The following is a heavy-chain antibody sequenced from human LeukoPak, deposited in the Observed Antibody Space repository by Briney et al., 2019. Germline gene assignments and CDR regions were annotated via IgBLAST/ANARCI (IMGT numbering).Heavy chain of an antibody. CDR2: ISYDGSNK. J-gene: IGHJ4*02. D-gene: IGHD1-26*01. CDR3: AKDHGTWELLTYYSDY. CDR1: GFTFSSYG. V-gene: IGHV3-30*18. Sequence: GGSLRLSCAASGFTFSSYGMHWVRQDPGKGLERVAVISYDGSNKYYADSVKGRFTISRDNSKNTLYLQMNSLRAEDTAVYYCAKDHGTWELLTYYSDYWGQGTLVTVSS.